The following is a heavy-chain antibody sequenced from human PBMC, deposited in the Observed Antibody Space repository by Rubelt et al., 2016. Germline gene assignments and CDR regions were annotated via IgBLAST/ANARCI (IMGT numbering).Heavy chain of an antibody. J-gene: IGHJ1*01. V-gene: IGHV4-39*01. CDR1: GGSISSSSYY. CDR2: ISYSGST. Sequence: QLQLQESGPGLVKPSETLSLTCTVSGGSISSSSYYWGWIRQPPGKGLEWIGSISYSGSTYYNPSLTSRVTISVDTAKNQLSLKQSSVTAADTAVYYWARLGYYYDTALWVQHWGQGTLVTVSS. D-gene: IGHD3-22*01. CDR3: ARLGYYYDTALWVQH.